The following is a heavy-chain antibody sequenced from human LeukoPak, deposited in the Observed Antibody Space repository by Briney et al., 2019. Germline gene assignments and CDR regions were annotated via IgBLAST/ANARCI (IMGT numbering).Heavy chain of an antibody. V-gene: IGHV3-21*01. Sequence: GGSLRLSCSASGFTFTSYSMHWVRQAPGKGLEWVSTISGSSNYLFYADSAKGRFTISRDSTKNSLFLQMNSLRAEDTAVYYCARGLTTMTNEGFDYWGQGALVTVPS. CDR2: ISGSSNYL. CDR1: GFTFTSYS. CDR3: ARGLTTMTNEGFDY. D-gene: IGHD4-17*01. J-gene: IGHJ4*02.